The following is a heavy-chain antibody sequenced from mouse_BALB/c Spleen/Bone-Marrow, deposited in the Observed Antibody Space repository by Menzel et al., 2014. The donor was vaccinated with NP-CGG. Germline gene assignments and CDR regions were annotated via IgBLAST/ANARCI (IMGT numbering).Heavy chain of an antibody. D-gene: IGHD1-1*02. Sequence: VQLQQSGAELVKPGASVELSCTASGFNIKDTYMHWVKQRPEQGLEWIGRIDPANGNTKYDPKFQGKAAITADTSSNTAYLQLSSLTSEDTAVYYCARVKLWSYAMDYWGQGTSVTVSS. J-gene: IGHJ4*01. V-gene: IGHV14-3*02. CDR1: GFNIKDTY. CDR3: ARVKLWSYAMDY. CDR2: IDPANGNT.